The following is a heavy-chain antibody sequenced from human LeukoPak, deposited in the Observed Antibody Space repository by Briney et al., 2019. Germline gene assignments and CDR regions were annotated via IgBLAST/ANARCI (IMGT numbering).Heavy chain of an antibody. D-gene: IGHD6-19*01. Sequence: EASVKVSCKASGYTFTSYDINWVRQATGQGLEWMGWMNPNSGNTGHAQKFQGRVTITRNTSISTAYMELSSLRSEDTAVYYCARVTPLYSSGLFDYWGQGTLVTVSS. CDR1: GYTFTSYD. V-gene: IGHV1-8*03. CDR3: ARVTPLYSSGLFDY. CDR2: MNPNSGNT. J-gene: IGHJ4*02.